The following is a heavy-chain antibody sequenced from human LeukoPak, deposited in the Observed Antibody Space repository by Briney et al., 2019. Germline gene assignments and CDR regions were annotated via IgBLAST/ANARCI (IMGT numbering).Heavy chain of an antibody. D-gene: IGHD3-3*01. Sequence: GSLRLSCAASGFTFSSYSMNWVRQAPGKGLEWIGSIYYSGSTYYNPSLKSRVTLSVDTSKNQFSLKLSSVTAADTAVYYCARDRVVRDFWSGYYMGVYFDYWGQGTLVTVSS. J-gene: IGHJ4*02. CDR2: IYYSGST. CDR1: GFTFSSYS. CDR3: ARDRVVRDFWSGYYMGVYFDY. V-gene: IGHV4-59*12.